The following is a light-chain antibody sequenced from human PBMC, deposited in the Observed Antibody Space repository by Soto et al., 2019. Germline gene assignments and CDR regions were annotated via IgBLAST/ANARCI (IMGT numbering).Light chain of an antibody. V-gene: IGKV2-28*01. J-gene: IGKJ2*01. CDR2: LGS. CDR3: MQALQTPRT. CDR1: QSLLHSNGYNY. Sequence: DIVMTQSPLSLPVTPGKPTSISCRSSQSLLHSNGYNYLDWYLQKPGQSPQLLIYLGSNRASGVPDRCSGSGSGTFFTMKISRVEAEDVGVYYCMQALQTPRTFGQGTKLEIK.